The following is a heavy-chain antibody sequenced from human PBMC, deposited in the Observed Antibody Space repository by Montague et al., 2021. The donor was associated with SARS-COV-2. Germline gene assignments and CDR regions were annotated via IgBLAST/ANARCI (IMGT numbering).Heavy chain of an antibody. CDR2: IYYSGST. V-gene: IGHV4-59*01. Sequence: SETLSLTCTVSGGSISSYYCGWIRQPPGKGLEWIGYIYYSGSTNXNPSLKSRVTISVDTSKNQFSLKLSSVTAADTAVYYCARGSGWMGNAFDIWGQGTMVTVSS. J-gene: IGHJ3*02. D-gene: IGHD6-19*01. CDR3: ARGSGWMGNAFDI. CDR1: GGSISSYY.